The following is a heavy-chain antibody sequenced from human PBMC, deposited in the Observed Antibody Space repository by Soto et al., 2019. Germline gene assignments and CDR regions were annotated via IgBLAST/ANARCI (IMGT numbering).Heavy chain of an antibody. CDR1: GFTFSGYS. J-gene: IGHJ4*02. D-gene: IGHD1-26*01. V-gene: IGHV3-48*02. CDR3: AREGDRGSYSSGLDD. Sequence: GRSLSLSCAASGFTFSGYSMNWVRQAPGKGLEGGSYISSSSSTIYYADSGKGRFTISRANATTSLYLKMNSLRDEDKAADYCAREGDRGSYSSGLDDWGQGTPVTVSS. CDR2: ISSSSSTI.